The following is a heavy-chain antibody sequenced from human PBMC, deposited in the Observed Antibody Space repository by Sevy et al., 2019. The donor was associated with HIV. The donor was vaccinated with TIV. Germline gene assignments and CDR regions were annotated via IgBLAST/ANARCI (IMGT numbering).Heavy chain of an antibody. D-gene: IGHD3-22*01. CDR2: ISNDGKDK. CDR3: VREGGSSGRAGWFDP. Sequence: GGSLRLSCAASGLSFSPFPMHWVRQAPGKGLDWMAVISNDGKDKWYADSVKDRFIISRDNSKNMLYLQRNSLRGEDTAVYYCVREGGSSGRAGWFDPWGQGTLVTVSS. V-gene: IGHV3-30*04. CDR1: GLSFSPFP. J-gene: IGHJ5*02.